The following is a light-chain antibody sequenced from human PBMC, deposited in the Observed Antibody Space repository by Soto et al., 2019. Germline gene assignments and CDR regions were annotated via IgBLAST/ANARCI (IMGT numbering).Light chain of an antibody. CDR2: AAS. V-gene: IGKV1-39*01. CDR1: QSINYS. CDR3: QQTYSIPRA. J-gene: IGKJ1*01. Sequence: DIQMTQSPCSRSAPVVDRCTSTVLASQSINYSLNWYQQKLGEPPKLLIYAASSLQSGVPSRFSGSGSGADYTLTIRRLQPEDFATYYCQQTYSIPRAFGQGTKVDIK.